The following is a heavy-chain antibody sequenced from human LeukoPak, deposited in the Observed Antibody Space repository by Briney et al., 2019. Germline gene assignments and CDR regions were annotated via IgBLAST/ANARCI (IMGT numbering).Heavy chain of an antibody. V-gene: IGHV3-33*08. CDR2: IWYDGSNK. J-gene: IGHJ4*02. D-gene: IGHD3-3*01. Sequence: GGSLRLSCAASGFTFDDYAMHWVRQAPGKGLEWVAVIWYDGSNKYYADSVKGRFTISRDNSKNTLDLQMNSLRAEDTAVYYCARDRSYDFWSGYSTPDYWGQGTLVTVSS. CDR3: ARDRSYDFWSGYSTPDY. CDR1: GFTFDDYA.